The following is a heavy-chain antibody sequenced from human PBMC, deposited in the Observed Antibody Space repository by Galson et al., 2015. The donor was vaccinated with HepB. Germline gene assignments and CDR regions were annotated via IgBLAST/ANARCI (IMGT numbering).Heavy chain of an antibody. CDR2: INHSGST. CDR3: ARYLRGSNLEGDYTAHYYYYYYGMDV. CDR1: GGSFSGYY. Sequence: ETLSLTCAVYGGSFSGYYWSWIRQPPGKGLEWIGEINHSGSTNYNPSLKSRVTISVDTSKNQFSLKLSSVTAADTAVYYCARYLRGSNLEGDYTAHYYYYYYGMDVWGQGTTVTVSS. D-gene: IGHD4-17*01. J-gene: IGHJ6*02. V-gene: IGHV4-34*01.